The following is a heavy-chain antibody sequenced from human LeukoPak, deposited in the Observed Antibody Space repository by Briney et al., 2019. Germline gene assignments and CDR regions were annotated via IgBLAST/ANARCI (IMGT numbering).Heavy chain of an antibody. CDR2: IYYSGST. D-gene: IGHD5-24*01. J-gene: IGHJ3*02. V-gene: IGHV4-59*01. Sequence: SETLSLTCTVSGGSISSYYWSWIRQPPGKGLEWIGYIYYSGSTNYNPSLKSRVTISVDTSKNQFSLKLSSVTAADTAVYYCARGGFDGYTDGTFDIWGQGTMVTVSS. CDR3: ARGGFDGYTDGTFDI. CDR1: GGSISSYY.